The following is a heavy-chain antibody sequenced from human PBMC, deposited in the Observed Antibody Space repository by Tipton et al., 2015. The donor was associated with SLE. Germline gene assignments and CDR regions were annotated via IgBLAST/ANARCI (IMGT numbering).Heavy chain of an antibody. J-gene: IGHJ4*02. D-gene: IGHD1-14*01. CDR3: EFRSTTMTTPSY. CDR1: GGTISDYT. V-gene: IGHV1-69*02. Sequence: QSGPEVKKPGSSVKVSCKASGGTISDYTISWVRQAPGQGLEWMGRIIPVLDESDYAQNFEGRVTITADKSTSTTYMELHSLRSEDTAIYFCEFRSTTMTTPSYWGQGSLVTVSS. CDR2: IIPVLDES.